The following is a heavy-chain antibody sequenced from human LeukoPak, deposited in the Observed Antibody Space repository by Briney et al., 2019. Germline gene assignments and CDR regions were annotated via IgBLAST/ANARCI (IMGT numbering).Heavy chain of an antibody. CDR3: AKGVRLVGAVYFDY. D-gene: IGHD1-26*01. V-gene: IGHV3-23*01. J-gene: IGHJ4*02. CDR1: GFTFSSYA. Sequence: GGSLRLSCAASGFTFSSYAMSWVRQALGKGLEWVSGISGSGGSTYYADSVKGRFTISRDNSKNTLYLQMNSLRAEDTAVYYCAKGVRLVGAVYFDYWGQGTLVTVSS. CDR2: ISGSGGST.